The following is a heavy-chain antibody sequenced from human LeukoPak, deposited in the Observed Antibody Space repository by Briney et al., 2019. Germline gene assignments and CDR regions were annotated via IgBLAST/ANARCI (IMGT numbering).Heavy chain of an antibody. CDR3: ARATVTALDY. V-gene: IGHV1-2*02. D-gene: IGHD1-14*01. CDR1: GYTLIDNY. J-gene: IGHJ4*02. CDR2: INPKNGVT. Sequence: ASVTVSCKVSGYTLIDNYIHWVRQAPGQGLEWMGWINPKNGVTNYAQKFQGTITMTRDTSINTVYMSLAGLRSDDTATYYCARATVTALDYWGQGTQVTVSS.